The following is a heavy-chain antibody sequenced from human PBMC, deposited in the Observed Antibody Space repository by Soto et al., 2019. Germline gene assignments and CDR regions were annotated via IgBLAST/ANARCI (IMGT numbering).Heavy chain of an antibody. J-gene: IGHJ6*02. CDR1: GFTFSSYG. CDR2: ISYDGSNK. V-gene: IGHV3-30*03. Sequence: QVQLVESGGGVVQPGRSLRLSCEASGFTFSSYGMHWVRQAPGKGLEWVAVISYDGSNKYYADSVKGRFTISRDNSKNTLYLQMNSLRAEDTAVYYCARSGDYGMDVWGQGTTVTVSS. D-gene: IGHD3-10*01. CDR3: ARSGDYGMDV.